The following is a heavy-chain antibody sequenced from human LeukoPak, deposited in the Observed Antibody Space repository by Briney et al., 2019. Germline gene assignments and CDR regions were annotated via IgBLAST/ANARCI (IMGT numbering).Heavy chain of an antibody. Sequence: KPSETLSLTCAVYGGSFSGYYWSWIRQPPGKGLEWIGEINHSGSTNYNPSLKSRVTISVDTSKNQFSLKLSSVTAADTAVYYCAREYCGSTSCYWFDPWGQGTLVTVSS. CDR1: GGSFSGYY. J-gene: IGHJ5*02. CDR2: INHSGST. CDR3: AREYCGSTSCYWFDP. V-gene: IGHV4-34*01. D-gene: IGHD2-2*01.